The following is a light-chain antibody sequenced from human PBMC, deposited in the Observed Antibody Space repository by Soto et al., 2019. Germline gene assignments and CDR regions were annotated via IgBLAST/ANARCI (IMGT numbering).Light chain of an antibody. CDR2: EAT. Sequence: QSALTQPASVSGSPGQSITISCTGTSSDVGGYDLVSWYQHHPGKVPKLIIYEATKWPSGVSHRFSGSKSGSTASLTISGLQAEDEADYYCSSYTRQSTYIFGTGTKLTVL. CDR3: SSYTRQSTYI. J-gene: IGLJ1*01. CDR1: SSDVGGYDL. V-gene: IGLV2-14*02.